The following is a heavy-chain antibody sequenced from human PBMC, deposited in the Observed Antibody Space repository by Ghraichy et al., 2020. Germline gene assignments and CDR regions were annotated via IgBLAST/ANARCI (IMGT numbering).Heavy chain of an antibody. CDR2: ISGSGGST. V-gene: IGHV3-23*01. Sequence: GESLNISCAASGFTFSSYAMSWVRQAPGKGLEWVSAISGSGGSTYYADSVKGRFTISRDNSKNTLYLQMNSLRAEDTAVYYCANEVLHPTQDLDYAGEAKNWGQGTLVTVSS. D-gene: IGHD3-16*01. J-gene: IGHJ1*01. CDR1: GFTFSSYA. CDR3: ANEVLHPTQDLDYAGEAKN.